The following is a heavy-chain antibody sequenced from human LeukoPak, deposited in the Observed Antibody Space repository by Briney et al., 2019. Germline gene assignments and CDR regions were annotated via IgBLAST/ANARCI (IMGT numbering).Heavy chain of an antibody. V-gene: IGHV3-48*01. CDR3: ARGASRISWPGIDY. J-gene: IGHJ4*02. D-gene: IGHD3-3*02. CDR2: ISSSGSTI. Sequence: GGSLRLSCAASGFTFSSYWMSWVRQAPGKGLEWISYISSSGSTIYYADSVKGRFTISRDHSNNSVSLQMTNLRVEDTAIYYCARGASRISWPGIDYWGQGTLVTVSS. CDR1: GFTFSSYW.